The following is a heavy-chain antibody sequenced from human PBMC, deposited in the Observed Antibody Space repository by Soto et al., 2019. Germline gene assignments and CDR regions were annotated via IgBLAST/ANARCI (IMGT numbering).Heavy chain of an antibody. CDR3: ASRKGYGFAFDI. J-gene: IGHJ3*02. D-gene: IGHD4-17*01. CDR2: VNPSVGST. V-gene: IGHV1-46*03. CDR1: GYTFTSDY. Sequence: QVQQVQSGAEVTKPGASVKVSCKASGYTFTSDYMHWVRQAPGQGLEWMGVVNPSVGSTTYAQKFQGRVSMTRDTSTSTVYMELSSLRSEDTAMYYCASRKGYGFAFDIWGQGTLVTVSS.